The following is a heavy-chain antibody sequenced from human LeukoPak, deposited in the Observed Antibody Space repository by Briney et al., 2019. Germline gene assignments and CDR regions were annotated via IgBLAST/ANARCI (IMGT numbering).Heavy chain of an antibody. J-gene: IGHJ4*02. D-gene: IGHD2-15*01. CDR2: TVGGGGPNT. CDR3: TKAPIVSCSGAFCYPFDS. V-gene: IGHV3-23*01. CDR1: GVYFANYA. Sequence: GGSLRLSCAAPGVYFANYAMSWVRQAPGKGLGWVSATVGGGGPNTSHAASVKGRFTISRDNSKNSLFLQMNSLRAEDTAIYYCTKAPIVSCSGAFCYPFDSWGQGTLVTVSS.